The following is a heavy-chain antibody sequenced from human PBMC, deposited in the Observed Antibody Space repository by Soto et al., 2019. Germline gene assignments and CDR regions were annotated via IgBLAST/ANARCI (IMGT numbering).Heavy chain of an antibody. CDR3: ASKEGGSSSPNELYYYYYGMDV. CDR2: INPSGGST. CDR1: GDTFTSYY. Sequence: ASVKVSCKAAGDTFTSYYMHWVRQAPGQGLEWMGIINPSGGSTSYAQKFQGRVTMTRDTSTSTVYMELSSLRSEDTAVYYCASKEGGSSSPNELYYYYYGMDVWGQGTTVTLSS. J-gene: IGHJ6*02. V-gene: IGHV1-46*01. D-gene: IGHD6-6*01.